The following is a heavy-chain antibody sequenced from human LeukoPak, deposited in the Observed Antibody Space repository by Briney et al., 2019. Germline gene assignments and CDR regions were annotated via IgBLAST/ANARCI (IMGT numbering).Heavy chain of an antibody. CDR2: INPNSGGT. J-gene: IGHJ3*02. CDR3: ARVRIQLWFDAFDI. Sequence: ASVKVSCKASGYTFTGYYMHWVRQAPGQGLEWMGWINPNSGGTNYAQKFQGRVTMTRDTSISRAYMELSRLRSDDTAVYYCARVRIQLWFDAFDIWGQGTMVTVSS. V-gene: IGHV1-2*02. D-gene: IGHD5-18*01. CDR1: GYTFTGYY.